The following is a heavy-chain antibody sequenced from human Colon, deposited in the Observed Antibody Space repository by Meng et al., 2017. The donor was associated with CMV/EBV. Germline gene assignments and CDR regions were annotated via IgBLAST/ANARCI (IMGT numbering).Heavy chain of an antibody. CDR1: GLTLTTYW. CDR2: INSDGIST. CDR3: AKAHDIVISRGMDV. J-gene: IGHJ6*02. V-gene: IGHV3-74*01. D-gene: IGHD2/OR15-2a*01. Sequence: GESLKISCVASGLTLTTYWMHWVRQAPGKGLEWVSRINSDGISTSYADSVKGRFAISRDNAKNTLYLQMNSLRAEDTAVYYCAKAHDIVISRGMDVWGQGTPVTVPS.